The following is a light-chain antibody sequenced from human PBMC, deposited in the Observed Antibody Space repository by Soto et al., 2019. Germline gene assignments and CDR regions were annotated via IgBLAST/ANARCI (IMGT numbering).Light chain of an antibody. V-gene: IGKV1-5*03. J-gene: IGKJ1*01. CDR2: KAS. Sequence: DIPMTQSPSTLSASVGDRVTITCRASQNINGWLAWYQQKPGKAPKVLIYKASSLESGVPSRFSGSGSGTEFTLAISTLQPYDFATYYCQQYHNYWTFGQGTKVEIK. CDR3: QQYHNYWT. CDR1: QNINGW.